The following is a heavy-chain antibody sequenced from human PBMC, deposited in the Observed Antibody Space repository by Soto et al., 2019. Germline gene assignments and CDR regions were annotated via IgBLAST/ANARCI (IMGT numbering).Heavy chain of an antibody. J-gene: IGHJ5*02. V-gene: IGHV4-34*01. CDR2: INHSGST. CDR3: AIYQRGYSGGSQFDP. CDR1: GGSFSGYY. Sequence: PSETLSLTCAVYGGSFSGYYWSWIRQPPGKGLEWIGEINHSGSTNYNPSLKSRVTISVDTSKNQFSLKLSSVTAADTAVYYCAIYQRGYSGGSQFDPWGQGTLVTVSS. D-gene: IGHD5-12*01.